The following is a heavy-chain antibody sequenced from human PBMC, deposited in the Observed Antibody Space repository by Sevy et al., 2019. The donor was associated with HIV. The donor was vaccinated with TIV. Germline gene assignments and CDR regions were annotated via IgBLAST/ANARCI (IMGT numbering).Heavy chain of an antibody. V-gene: IGHV3-30*04. D-gene: IGHD3-16*02. CDR1: GFSFSRSP. J-gene: IGHJ6*02. CDR2: MSYNGNKK. Sequence: GGSLRLSCAASGFSFSRSPMHWVRQAPGKGLEWVAVMSYNGNKKYNVDSVKGRFTISRDDSKNTLYLQMNSLRAEDTAVYYCAREGVLIGGVIVSYGMDVWGQWTTVTVSS. CDR3: AREGVLIGGVIVSYGMDV.